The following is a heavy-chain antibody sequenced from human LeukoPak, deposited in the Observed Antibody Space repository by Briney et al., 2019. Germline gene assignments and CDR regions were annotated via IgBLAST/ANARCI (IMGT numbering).Heavy chain of an antibody. J-gene: IGHJ4*02. D-gene: IGHD6-19*01. Sequence: GGSLRLSCAASGFTVSSNYMSWVRQAPGKGLEWVSVIYSGGSSYYADSVKGRFTISRDNSKNTLYLQMNSLRAEDTAVYYCAKMIGYSSGWYSDYWGQGTLFTVSS. CDR1: GFTVSSNY. CDR2: IYSGGSS. V-gene: IGHV3-53*01. CDR3: AKMIGYSSGWYSDY.